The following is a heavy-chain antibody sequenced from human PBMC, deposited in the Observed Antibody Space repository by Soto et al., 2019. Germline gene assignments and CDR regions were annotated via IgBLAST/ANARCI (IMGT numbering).Heavy chain of an antibody. D-gene: IGHD1-26*01. CDR3: ARRGSGSYYDY. J-gene: IGHJ4*02. Sequence: EVQLLESGGGLVQPGGSLRLSCAASGFTFSSYAMRWVRQAPVKGLEWVSAISGSGDSTYYAVSVKGRFTISRDNSKNTLYLQMNSLRAEDTAVYYCARRGSGSYYDYWGQGTLVTVSS. CDR2: ISGSGDST. V-gene: IGHV3-23*01. CDR1: GFTFSSYA.